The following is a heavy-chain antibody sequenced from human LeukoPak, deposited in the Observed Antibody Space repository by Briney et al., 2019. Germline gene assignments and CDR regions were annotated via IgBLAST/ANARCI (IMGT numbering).Heavy chain of an antibody. J-gene: IGHJ4*02. CDR3: ARLRYCSSTTCYYFDS. Sequence: SETLSLTCTVSGVSTSSSTYYWGWIRQPPGKGLEWIGSIYYSGSTFYNPSLKSRDTISVDTSKNQFSLKLSSVTAADTAVYYCARLRYCSSTTCYYFDSWGQGTLVTVSS. V-gene: IGHV4-39*01. CDR2: IYYSGST. CDR1: GVSTSSSTYY. D-gene: IGHD2-2*01.